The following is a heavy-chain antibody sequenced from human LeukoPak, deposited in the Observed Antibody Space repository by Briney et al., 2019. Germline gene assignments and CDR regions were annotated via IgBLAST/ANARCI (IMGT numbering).Heavy chain of an antibody. D-gene: IGHD6-19*01. CDR2: IYTSGST. J-gene: IGHJ4*02. CDR3: ARDRGVAGIFDY. V-gene: IGHV4-61*02. Sequence: PSETVSLTCTVSGGSISSGSYYWSWIRQPAGKGLEWIGRIYTSGSTNYNPSLRSRVTISVDTSKNQFSLKLSSVTAADTAVYYCARDRGVAGIFDYWGQGTLVTVSS. CDR1: GGSISSGSYY.